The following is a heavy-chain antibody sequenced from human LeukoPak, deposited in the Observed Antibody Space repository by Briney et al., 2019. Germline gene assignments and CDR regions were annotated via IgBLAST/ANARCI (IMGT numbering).Heavy chain of an antibody. J-gene: IGHJ3*02. Sequence: ASVKVSCKASGYTFTGYYMHWVRQAPGQGLEWMGWINPNSGGTNYAQKFQGWVTMTRDTSISTAYMELSRLRSDDTAVYYCASKVAPDSGGAFDIWGQGTMVTVSS. CDR1: GYTFTGYY. D-gene: IGHD2-2*01. CDR3: ASKVAPDSGGAFDI. CDR2: INPNSGGT. V-gene: IGHV1-2*04.